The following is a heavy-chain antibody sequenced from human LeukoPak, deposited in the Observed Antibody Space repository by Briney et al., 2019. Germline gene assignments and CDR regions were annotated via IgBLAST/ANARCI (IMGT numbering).Heavy chain of an antibody. CDR1: GFTFSSYE. CDR2: ISSSGSTI. D-gene: IGHD3-22*01. J-gene: IGHJ4*02. V-gene: IGHV3-48*03. Sequence: GGSLRLSCAASGFTFSSYETNWVRQAPGKGLEWVSYISSSGSTIYYADSVKGRFTISRDNAKNSLYLQMNSLRAEDTAVYYCARDQGSYDSRGGDYWGQGTLVTVSS. CDR3: ARDQGSYDSRGGDY.